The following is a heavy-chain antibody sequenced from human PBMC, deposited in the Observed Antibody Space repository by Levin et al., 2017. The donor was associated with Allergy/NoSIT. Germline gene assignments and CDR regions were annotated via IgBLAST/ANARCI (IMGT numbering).Heavy chain of an antibody. CDR1: GFTFSSYS. J-gene: IGHJ1*01. V-gene: IGHV3-48*01. D-gene: IGHD2-15*01. CDR2: ISSSSSTI. CDR3: AREGPRCSGGSCYAEYFQH. Sequence: GGSLRLSCAASGFTFSSYSMNWVRQAPGKGLEWVSYISSSSSTIYYADSVKGRFTISRDNAKNSLYLQMNSLRAEDTAVYYCAREGPRCSGGSCYAEYFQHWGQGTLVTVSS.